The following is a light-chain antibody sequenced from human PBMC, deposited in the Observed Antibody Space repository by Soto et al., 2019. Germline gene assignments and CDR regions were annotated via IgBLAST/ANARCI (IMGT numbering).Light chain of an antibody. CDR2: DVS. Sequence: QPVLTQPASVSGSPGQSITIPCTGTSSDVGGYNYVSWYQQHPGKAPRLMIYDVSNRPSGVSNRFSGSQSGNTASLTISGLQAEDEADYYCSSFTSSSTPYYVFGAGTKLTVL. CDR3: SSFTSSSTPYYV. CDR1: SSDVGGYNY. V-gene: IGLV2-14*01. J-gene: IGLJ1*01.